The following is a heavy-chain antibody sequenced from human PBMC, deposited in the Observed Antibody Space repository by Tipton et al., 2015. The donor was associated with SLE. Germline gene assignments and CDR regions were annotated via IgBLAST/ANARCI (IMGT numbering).Heavy chain of an antibody. D-gene: IGHD6-19*01. CDR2: IYTSGST. V-gene: IGHV4-61*01. J-gene: IGHJ4*02. Sequence: TLSLTCTVSGGSVSSGSYYWSWIRQPPGKGLEWIGYIYTSGSTNYNPSLKSRVTISVDTSKNQFSLKLSSVTAADTAVYYCARGRVAGTIFFDYWGQGTLVTVSS. CDR1: GGSVSSGSYY. CDR3: ARGRVAGTIFFDY.